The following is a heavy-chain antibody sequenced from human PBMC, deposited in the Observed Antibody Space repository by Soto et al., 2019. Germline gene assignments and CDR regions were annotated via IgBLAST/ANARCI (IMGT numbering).Heavy chain of an antibody. CDR1: GVSFNNNG. Sequence: QVQLVQSGAEVKKPGSWVKVSCKTSGVSFNNNGIGWVRQAPGHGLEWMGGVSPPFRTSNYARKFQGRISITADASTGTVNMELSSLTSEDTAQYYCARVLYYGSGSYSPYGMDVWGQGTTVTVSS. CDR3: ARVLYYGSGSYSPYGMDV. J-gene: IGHJ6*02. D-gene: IGHD3-10*01. V-gene: IGHV1-69*01. CDR2: VSPPFRTS.